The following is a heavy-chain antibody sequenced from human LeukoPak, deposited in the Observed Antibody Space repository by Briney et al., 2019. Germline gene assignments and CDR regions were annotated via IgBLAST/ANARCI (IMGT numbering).Heavy chain of an antibody. J-gene: IGHJ4*02. CDR3: ARAERGYSYGYAR. V-gene: IGHV4-30-2*01. D-gene: IGHD5-18*01. CDR2: INHSGST. CDR1: GGSISSGGYY. Sequence: PSQTLSLTCTVSGGSISSGGYYWSWIRQPPGKGLEWIGEINHSGSTNYNPSLKSRVTISVDTSKNQFSLKLSSVTAADTAVYYCARAERGYSYGYARWGQGTLVTVSS.